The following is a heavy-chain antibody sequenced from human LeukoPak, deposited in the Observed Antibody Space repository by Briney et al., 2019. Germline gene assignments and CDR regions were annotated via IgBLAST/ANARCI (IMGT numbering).Heavy chain of an antibody. J-gene: IGHJ3*02. V-gene: IGHV4-59*01. CDR3: ARDQALDI. Sequence: SETLSLTCTVSGVSISSYYWSWIRQPPGKGLEWIGYIYYSGSTNYNPSLKSRVTISVDTSKNQFSLKLSSVTAADTAVYYCARDQALDIWGQGTMVTVSS. CDR1: GVSISSYY. CDR2: IYYSGST.